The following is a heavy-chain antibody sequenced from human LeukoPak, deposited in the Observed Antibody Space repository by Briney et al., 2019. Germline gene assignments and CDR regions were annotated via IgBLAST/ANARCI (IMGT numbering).Heavy chain of an antibody. CDR1: GGTFSSYA. Sequence: ASVKVSCKASGGTFSSYAISWVRQAPGQGLEWMGRIIPILGIANYAQKFQGRVTITADKSTSTAYMELSSLRSEDTAVYYCARRERYGDYGDYFDYWGQGTLVTVSS. V-gene: IGHV1-69*04. J-gene: IGHJ4*02. CDR3: ARRERYGDYGDYFDY. CDR2: IIPILGIA. D-gene: IGHD4-17*01.